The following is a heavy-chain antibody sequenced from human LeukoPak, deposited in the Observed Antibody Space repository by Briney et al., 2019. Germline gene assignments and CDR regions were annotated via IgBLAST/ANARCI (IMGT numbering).Heavy chain of an antibody. CDR2: IIPIFGTA. J-gene: IGHJ6*03. V-gene: IGHV1-69*13. D-gene: IGHD6-6*01. Sequence: ASVKVSCKASGGTFSSYAISWVRQAPGQGLEWMGGIIPIFGTANYAQKFQGRVTITADESTSTAYMELSSLRSEDTAVYYCARDRGSSSPYYYYYMDVWGKGTTVTVSS. CDR3: ARDRGSSSPYYYYYMDV. CDR1: GGTFSSYA.